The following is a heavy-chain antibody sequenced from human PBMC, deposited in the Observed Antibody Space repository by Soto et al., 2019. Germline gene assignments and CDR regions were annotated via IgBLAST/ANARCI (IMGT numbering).Heavy chain of an antibody. V-gene: IGHV3-21*01. CDR2: ISSSSSYI. CDR3: ARGALWFGELLTHYYYYGMDV. Sequence: GGSLRLSCAASGFTFSSYSMNWVRQAPGKGLEWVSSISSSSSYIYYADSVKGRSTISRDNAKNSLYLQMNSLRAEDTAVYYCARGALWFGELLTHYYYYGMDVWGQGTTVTVSS. J-gene: IGHJ6*02. D-gene: IGHD3-10*01. CDR1: GFTFSSYS.